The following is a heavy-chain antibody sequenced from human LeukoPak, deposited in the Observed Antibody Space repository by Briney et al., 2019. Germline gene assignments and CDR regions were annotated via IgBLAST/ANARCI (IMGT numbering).Heavy chain of an antibody. CDR2: IYHSGST. CDR3: ARESMVPSYYFDY. V-gene: IGHV4-4*02. D-gene: IGHD3-10*01. J-gene: IGHJ4*02. CDR1: GGSISSSNW. Sequence: SETLSLTCAVSGGSISSSNWWSWVRQPPRKGLEWIGEIYHSGSTNYNPSLKSRVTISVDKSKNQFSLKLSSVTAADTAVYYCARESMVPSYYFDYWGQGTLVTVSS.